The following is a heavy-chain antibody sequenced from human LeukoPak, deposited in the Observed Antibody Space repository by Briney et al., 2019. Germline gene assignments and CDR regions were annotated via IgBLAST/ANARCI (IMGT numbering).Heavy chain of an antibody. J-gene: IGHJ4*02. Sequence: PGGSLRLSCAASGFTFSSYWMHWVRQAPGKGLVWVSRINSDGSSTSYADSVKGRFTISRDNAKKSLYLQMNSLRAEDTAVYYCARDGFAPYYYDSSGGYFDYWGQGTLVTVSS. CDR1: GFTFSSYW. CDR3: ARDGFAPYYYDSSGGYFDY. CDR2: INSDGSST. V-gene: IGHV3-74*01. D-gene: IGHD3-22*01.